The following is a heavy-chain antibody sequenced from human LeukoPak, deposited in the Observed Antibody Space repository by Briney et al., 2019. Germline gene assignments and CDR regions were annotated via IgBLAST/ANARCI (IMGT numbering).Heavy chain of an antibody. CDR1: GGSINNYY. CDR2: IYYSGST. CDR3: ARLHGGNSYYYGMDV. V-gene: IGHV4-59*01. D-gene: IGHD4-23*01. J-gene: IGHJ6*02. Sequence: PSETLSLTCTVSGGSINNYYWSWIRQPPGKGLEWIGYIYYSGSTNYNPSLKSRVTISVDTSKSHFSLKLSSVTAADTAVYYCARLHGGNSYYYGMDVWGQGTTVTVSS.